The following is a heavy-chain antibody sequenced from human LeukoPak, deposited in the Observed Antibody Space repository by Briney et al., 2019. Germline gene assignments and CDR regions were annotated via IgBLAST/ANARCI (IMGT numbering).Heavy chain of an antibody. CDR1: GFTFCGYY. CDR3: ARDRGAVAATCFDY. Sequence: GGSLRLSCAASGFTFCGYYMSWIRQAPGKGLEWVSCIGSSSSGYTNYADSVKGRFTISRDNAKNSLYLQMDGLRAEDTAVYYCARDRGAVAATCFDYWGQGTLVTVSS. D-gene: IGHD6-19*01. CDR2: IGSSSSGYT. J-gene: IGHJ4*02. V-gene: IGHV3-11*05.